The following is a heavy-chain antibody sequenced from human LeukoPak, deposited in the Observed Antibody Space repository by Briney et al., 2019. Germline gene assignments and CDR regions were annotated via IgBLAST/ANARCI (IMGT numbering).Heavy chain of an antibody. D-gene: IGHD1-26*01. J-gene: IGHJ4*02. V-gene: IGHV1-24*01. CDR2: FDPEDGET. CDR3: ATVVGPVKSGSYSFDY. Sequence: ASVKVSCKVSGYTLTELSMRWVRQATGKGLEWMGGFDPEDGETIYAQKFQGRVTMTEDTSTDTAYMELSSLKSEDTAVYYCATVVGPVKSGSYSFDYWGQGTLVTVSS. CDR1: GYTLTELS.